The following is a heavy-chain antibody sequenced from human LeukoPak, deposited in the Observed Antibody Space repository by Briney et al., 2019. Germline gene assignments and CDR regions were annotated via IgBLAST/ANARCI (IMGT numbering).Heavy chain of an antibody. CDR3: ARGVNDYDHVWGSYRLYYFDY. V-gene: IGHV3-11*06. CDR1: GFTFSDYY. D-gene: IGHD3-16*02. Sequence: GGSLRLSCAASGFTFSDYYMSWIRQAPGKGLEWVSYISSSSSYTNYADSVKGRFTISRDNAKNSLYLQMNSLRAEDTAVYYCARGVNDYDHVWGSYRLYYFDYWGQGTLVTVSS. CDR2: ISSSSSYT. J-gene: IGHJ4*02.